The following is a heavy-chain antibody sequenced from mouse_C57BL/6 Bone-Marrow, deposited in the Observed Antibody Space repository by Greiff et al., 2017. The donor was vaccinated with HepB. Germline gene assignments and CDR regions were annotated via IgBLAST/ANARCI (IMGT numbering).Heavy chain of an antibody. CDR3: ALALTSSMITTTGYYYAMDY. J-gene: IGHJ4*01. CDR1: GFNIKNTY. CDR2: IDPANGNT. Sequence: EVQLQQSVAELVRPGASVKLSCTASGFNIKNTYMHWVKQRPEQGLEWIGRIDPANGNTKYAPKFQGKATITADTSSNTAYLQLSSLTSEDTASYYCALALTSSMITTTGYYYAMDYWGQGTSVTVSS. D-gene: IGHD2-4*01. V-gene: IGHV14-3*01.